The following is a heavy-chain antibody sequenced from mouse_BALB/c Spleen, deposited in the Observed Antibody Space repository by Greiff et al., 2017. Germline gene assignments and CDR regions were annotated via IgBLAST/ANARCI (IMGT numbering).Heavy chain of an antibody. CDR2: IDPANGNT. V-gene: IGHV14-3*02. Sequence: VQLQQPGAELVKPGASVKLSCTASGFNIKDTYMHWVKQRPEQGLEWIGRIDPANGNTKYDPKFQGKATITADTSSNTAYLQLSSLTSEDTAVYYCARSYRYDGAWFAYWGQGTLVTVSA. D-gene: IGHD2-14*01. CDR1: GFNIKDTY. J-gene: IGHJ3*01. CDR3: ARSYRYDGAWFAY.